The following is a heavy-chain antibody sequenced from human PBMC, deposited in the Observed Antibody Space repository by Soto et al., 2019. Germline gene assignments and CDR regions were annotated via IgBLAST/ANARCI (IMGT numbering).Heavy chain of an antibody. V-gene: IGHV1-18*04. D-gene: IGHD1-1*01. Sequence: ASVKVSCKASGYTFTAYYMHWVRQAPGQGLEWMGWISDYNGNTNNAQKFQGRVTMTTDTSTSTAYMELRSLRSDDTAVYYCARDNELFDYWGQGTLVTVSS. CDR2: ISDYNGNT. J-gene: IGHJ4*02. CDR3: ARDNELFDY. CDR1: GYTFTAYY.